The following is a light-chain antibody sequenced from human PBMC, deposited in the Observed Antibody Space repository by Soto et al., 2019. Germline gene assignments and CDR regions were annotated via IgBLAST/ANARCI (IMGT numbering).Light chain of an antibody. CDR1: QGIRND. V-gene: IGKV1-6*01. Sequence: AIQMTQSPSSLSASVGDRVTITCRASQGIRNDLGWYQQKPGKAPKLLIYAASSLKGGVPSRFSGSGSGTDFTITISSLQPEDFANYYCLQDYNYPRTFGQGTKVEIK. J-gene: IGKJ1*01. CDR3: LQDYNYPRT. CDR2: AAS.